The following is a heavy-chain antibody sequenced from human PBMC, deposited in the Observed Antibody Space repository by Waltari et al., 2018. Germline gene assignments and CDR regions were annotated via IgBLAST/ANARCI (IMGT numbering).Heavy chain of an antibody. D-gene: IGHD6-13*01. CDR3: ARGQQLGDLGY. V-gene: IGHV5-51*01. CDR1: GYSFTSYW. CDR2: IYPGNSDT. Sequence: EVQLVPSGAEAQKPGESLKISCKGSGYSFTSYWIVWGRQMPGKGLGWMGIIYPGNSDTRYSPSFQGQVTISADKSISTAYLQWSSLKASDTAMYYCARGQQLGDLGYWGQGTLVTVSS. J-gene: IGHJ4*02.